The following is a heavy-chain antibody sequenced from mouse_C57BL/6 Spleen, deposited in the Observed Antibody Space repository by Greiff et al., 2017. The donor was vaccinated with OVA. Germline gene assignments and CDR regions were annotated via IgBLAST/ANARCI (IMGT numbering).Heavy chain of an antibody. Sequence: EVQLQQSGPELVKPGASVKLSCKASGYTFTNYNMHWVKQSHGKSLEWIGYINPNNGGTSYNQKFKGKATLTVNKSSSPAYMELRSLTSEDSAVYYCARGEGPPGFAYWGQGTLVTVSA. CDR2: INPNNGGT. CDR3: ARGEGPPGFAY. J-gene: IGHJ3*01. CDR1: GYTFTNYN. V-gene: IGHV1-22*01.